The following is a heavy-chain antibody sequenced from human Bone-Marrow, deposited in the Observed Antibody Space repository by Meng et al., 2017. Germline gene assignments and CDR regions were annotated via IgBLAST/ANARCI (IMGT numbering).Heavy chain of an antibody. CDR3: ARGRASCSSGGCSLGWFDP. J-gene: IGHJ5*02. CDR1: GGSINSAGYY. CDR2: IYYTENT. Sequence: VKLTESGPGLVKPAQTLSLTCSVSGGSINSAGYYWSWIRQHPGKGLEWIGYIYYTENTYYNPSLKSPMTISLDKSKNQFSLKLNSVTVADTAVYYCARGRASCSSGGCSLGWFDPWGQGTLVTVSS. V-gene: IGHV4-31*01. D-gene: IGHD2-15*01.